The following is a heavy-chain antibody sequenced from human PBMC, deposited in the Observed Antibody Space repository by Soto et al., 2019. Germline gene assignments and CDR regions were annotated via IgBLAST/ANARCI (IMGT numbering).Heavy chain of an antibody. D-gene: IGHD1-26*01. V-gene: IGHV3-23*01. CDR3: AKALGAGSWGAFDI. CDR2: ISGSGGST. CDR1: GFTFSSYA. Sequence: GESLKISCAASGFTFSSYAMSWVRQAPGKGLEWVSAISGSGGSTYYADSVKGRFTISRDNSKNTLYLQMNSLRAEDTAVYYCAKALGAGSWGAFDIWGQGTMVTVSS. J-gene: IGHJ3*02.